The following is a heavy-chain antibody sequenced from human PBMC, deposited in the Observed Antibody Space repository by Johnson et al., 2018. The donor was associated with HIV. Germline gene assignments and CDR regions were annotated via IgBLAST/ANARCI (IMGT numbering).Heavy chain of an antibody. D-gene: IGHD3-10*02. CDR3: ARDFMYAFDS. CDR1: GFSVSSKY. V-gene: IGHV3-66*01. CDR2: IYSGGST. Sequence: MQLVESGGGLVQPGRSLRLSCAASGFSVSSKYMSWVRQAPGKGLEWVSVIYSGGSTFYADSVKGRFTISRDNSGNTLYLQMNSLRAEDTAVYYCARDFMYAFDSWGQGTLVTV. J-gene: IGHJ3*02.